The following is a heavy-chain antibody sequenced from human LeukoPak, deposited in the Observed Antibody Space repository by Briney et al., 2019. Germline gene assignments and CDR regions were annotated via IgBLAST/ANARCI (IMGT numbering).Heavy chain of an antibody. D-gene: IGHD4-17*01. J-gene: IGHJ3*01. CDR1: GFTFSDWT. CDR3: AKDPNGDYIGTFDV. Sequence: GGSLRLSCAASGFTFSDWTMNWVRQAPGKGLEWVSSITGSGGSTQYADSVQGRFTISRDNSKNTLYLQMNSLRAEDTAVYYCAKDPNGDYIGTFDVWGQGTMVTVSS. CDR2: ITGSGGST. V-gene: IGHV3-23*01.